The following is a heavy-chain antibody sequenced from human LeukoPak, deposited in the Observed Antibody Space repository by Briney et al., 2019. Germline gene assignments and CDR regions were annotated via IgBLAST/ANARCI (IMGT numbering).Heavy chain of an antibody. Sequence: ASVKVSCKASGYTFTGYYMHWVRQAPGQGLEWMGRINPNSGGTNYAQKFQGRVTMTRDTSISTAYMELSRLRSDDTAVYYCARDFRQLRSYSGDYWGQGTLVTVSS. CDR2: INPNSGGT. D-gene: IGHD4-17*01. J-gene: IGHJ4*02. V-gene: IGHV1-2*06. CDR1: GYTFTGYY. CDR3: ARDFRQLRSYSGDY.